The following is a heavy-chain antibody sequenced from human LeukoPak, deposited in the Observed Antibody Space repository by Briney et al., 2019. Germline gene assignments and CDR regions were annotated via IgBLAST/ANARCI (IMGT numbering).Heavy chain of an antibody. CDR2: IYYSGIT. V-gene: IGHV4-39*01. CDR3: ARLRVTTGFDY. D-gene: IGHD2-21*02. J-gene: IGHJ4*02. Sequence: WVRQAPGKGLEWIGSIYYSGITYYNPSLQGRVTMSVDTSKNQFSLKLNSVTVADTAVYYCARLRVTTGFDYWDQGIPVTVSS.